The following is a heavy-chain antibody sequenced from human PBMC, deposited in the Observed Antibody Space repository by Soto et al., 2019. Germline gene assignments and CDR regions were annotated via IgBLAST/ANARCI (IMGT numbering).Heavy chain of an antibody. J-gene: IGHJ4*02. V-gene: IGHV1-18*01. CDR2: ISAHNGNT. D-gene: IGHD1-1*01. Sequence: QVHQVQSGAEVKKPGASVKVSCKASGYTFTSYGITWVRQAPGQGLEWMGWISAHNGNTDYAQKLQGRVIVTRDTSTSTAYMELRSLISDDTAVYYCARGRYGDYWGQGALATVSS. CDR3: ARGRYGDY. CDR1: GYTFTSYG.